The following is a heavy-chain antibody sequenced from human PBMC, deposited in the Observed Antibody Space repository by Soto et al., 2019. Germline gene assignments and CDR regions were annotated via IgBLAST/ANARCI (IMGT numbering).Heavy chain of an antibody. CDR1: AGTFPSPG. CDR3: ARWGFENYDILTGYYTAYYGMHV. V-gene: IGHV1-69*06. J-gene: IGHJ6*02. CDR2: IIPIFGNA. Sequence: SANRSRKTAAGTFPSPGSNPVRQPPRQGLEWMGGIIPIFGNANYAPKFQGRVTITADKSTSTAYMELSSLRSEDTAVYYCARWGFENYDILTGYYTAYYGMHVWG. D-gene: IGHD3-9*01.